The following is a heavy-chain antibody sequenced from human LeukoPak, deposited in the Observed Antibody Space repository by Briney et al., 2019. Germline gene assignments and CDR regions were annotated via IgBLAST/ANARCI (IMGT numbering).Heavy chain of an antibody. D-gene: IGHD5-12*01. Sequence: SETLSLTCTVSGGSISSYYWSWIRQPPGKGLEWIGYIYYSGSTNYNPSLKSQVTISVDTSKNQFSLKLSSVTAADTAVYYCARTRLPIEHFDPWGQGTLVTVSS. J-gene: IGHJ5*02. V-gene: IGHV4-59*08. CDR3: ARTRLPIEHFDP. CDR2: IYYSGST. CDR1: GGSISSYY.